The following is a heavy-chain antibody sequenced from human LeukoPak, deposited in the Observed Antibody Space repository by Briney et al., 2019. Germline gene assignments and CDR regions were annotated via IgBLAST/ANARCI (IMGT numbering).Heavy chain of an antibody. CDR2: ISSSSSII. Sequence: GGSLRLSCAASGVSFSHYSMNWVRQAPGKGLEWVSSISSSSSIIYYADSVKGRFTISRDNAKNSLYLQMSSLRAEDTAVYYCAAAYNYGLYYFDYWGQGTLFTVSS. D-gene: IGHD5-18*01. V-gene: IGHV3-21*01. J-gene: IGHJ4*02. CDR3: AAAYNYGLYYFDY. CDR1: GVSFSHYS.